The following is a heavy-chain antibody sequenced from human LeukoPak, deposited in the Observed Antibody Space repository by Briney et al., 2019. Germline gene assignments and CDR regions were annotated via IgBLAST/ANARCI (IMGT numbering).Heavy chain of an antibody. CDR2: IYHSGST. J-gene: IGHJ4*02. CDR3: ARDQEYNWNYFSHAATYYFDY. V-gene: IGHV4-38-2*02. D-gene: IGHD1-7*01. Sequence: SETLSLTCTVSGYSISSGYYWGWIRQPPGKGLEWIGSIYHSGSTYYNPSLKSRVTISVDTSKNQFSLKLSSVTAADTAVYYCARDQEYNWNYFSHAATYYFDYWGQGTLVTVSS. CDR1: GYSISSGYY.